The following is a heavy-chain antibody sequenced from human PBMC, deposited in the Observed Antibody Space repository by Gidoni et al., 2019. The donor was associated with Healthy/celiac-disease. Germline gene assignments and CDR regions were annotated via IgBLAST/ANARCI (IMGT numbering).Heavy chain of an antibody. D-gene: IGHD6-13*01. V-gene: IGHV3-23*01. Sequence: EVQLLESGGGLVQPGGSLRLSCAASGFPFSSYAMSWVRQAPGNGLEWFSAISGSGGSPYYADSVKGRFTISRDNSKNTLYLQMNSLRAEDTAVYYCAKGIAAAGKQYFQHWGQGTLVTVSS. J-gene: IGHJ1*01. CDR2: ISGSGGSP. CDR1: GFPFSSYA. CDR3: AKGIAAAGKQYFQH.